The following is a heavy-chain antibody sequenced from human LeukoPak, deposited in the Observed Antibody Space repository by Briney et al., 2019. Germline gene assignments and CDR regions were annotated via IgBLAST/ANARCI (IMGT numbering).Heavy chain of an antibody. D-gene: IGHD2-2*01. CDR3: ARCSSTSQQLVLAEYFQH. CDR2: INPSGGST. Sequence: ASVKVSCKASGYTFTSYYMHWVRQAPGQGLEWMGIINPSGGSTSYAQKFQGRVTMTRDMSTSTVYMELSSLRSEDTAVYYCARCSSTSQQLVLAEYFQHWGQGTLVTVSS. J-gene: IGHJ1*01. V-gene: IGHV1-46*01. CDR1: GYTFTSYY.